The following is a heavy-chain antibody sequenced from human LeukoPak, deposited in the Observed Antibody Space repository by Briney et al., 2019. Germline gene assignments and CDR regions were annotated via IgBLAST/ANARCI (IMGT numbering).Heavy chain of an antibody. D-gene: IGHD2-15*01. CDR3: ARSHPIVVVVAASYYYSMDV. Sequence: ASVKVSCKASGYTFTGYYMHWVRQAPGQGLEWMGWINPNSGGTNYAQKFQGRVTMTRDTPISTAYMELSRLRSDDTAVYYCARSHPIVVVVAASYYYSMDVWGQGTTVTVSS. CDR2: INPNSGGT. V-gene: IGHV1-2*02. J-gene: IGHJ6*02. CDR1: GYTFTGYY.